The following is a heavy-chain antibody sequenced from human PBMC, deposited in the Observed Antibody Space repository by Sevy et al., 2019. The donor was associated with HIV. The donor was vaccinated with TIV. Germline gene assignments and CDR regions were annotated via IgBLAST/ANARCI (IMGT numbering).Heavy chain of an antibody. Sequence: GGSLRLSCAASGFTFSSYAMSWVRQAPGKGLEWVSTISNSGGRTYYADSVKGRFTISRDNSKNTLFLQLSSLRAEDTAIYYCATDVGGIRLVDDPLGIWGQGTMVTVS. J-gene: IGHJ3*02. CDR2: ISNSGGRT. CDR1: GFTFSSYA. V-gene: IGHV3-23*01. D-gene: IGHD5-12*01. CDR3: ATDVGGIRLVDDPLGI.